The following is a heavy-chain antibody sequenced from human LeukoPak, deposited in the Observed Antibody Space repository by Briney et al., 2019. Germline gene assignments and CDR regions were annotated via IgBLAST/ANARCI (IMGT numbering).Heavy chain of an antibody. CDR3: AKVGPYSSGWYYFDY. V-gene: IGHV3-30*18. CDR1: GFTLSSYG. CDR2: ISYDGSNK. Sequence: GRSLRLSCAASGFTLSSYGMHWVRQAPGKGLEWVAVISYDGSNKYYADSVKGRFTISRDNSKNTLYLQMNSLRAEDTAVYYCAKVGPYSSGWYYFDYWGQGTLVTVSS. D-gene: IGHD6-19*01. J-gene: IGHJ4*02.